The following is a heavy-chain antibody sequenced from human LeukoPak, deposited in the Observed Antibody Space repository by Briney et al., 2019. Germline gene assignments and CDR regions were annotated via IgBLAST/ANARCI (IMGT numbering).Heavy chain of an antibody. J-gene: IGHJ4*02. CDR2: IYSGGST. CDR1: GFTVSGNY. V-gene: IGHV3-66*01. Sequence: PGGSLRLSCAASGFTVSGNYMSWVRQAPGKGLEWVSVIYSGGSTYYADSVKGRFTISRDNSKNTLYLQMNSLRAEDTAVYYCALMAYYDSLYFDYWGQGTLVTVSS. CDR3: ALMAYYDSLYFDY. D-gene: IGHD3-22*01.